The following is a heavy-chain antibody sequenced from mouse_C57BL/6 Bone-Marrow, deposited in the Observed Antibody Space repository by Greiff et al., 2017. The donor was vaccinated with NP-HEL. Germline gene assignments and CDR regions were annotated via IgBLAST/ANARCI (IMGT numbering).Heavy chain of an antibody. Sequence: QVQLKQSGAELARPGASVKLSCKASGYTFTSYGISWVKQRTGQGLEWIGEIYPRSGNTYYNEKFKGKATLTADKSSSTAYMELRSLTSEDSAVYFCAREDYSSSYAMDYWGQGTSVTVSS. V-gene: IGHV1-81*01. D-gene: IGHD1-1*01. CDR2: IYPRSGNT. CDR3: AREDYSSSYAMDY. J-gene: IGHJ4*01. CDR1: GYTFTSYG.